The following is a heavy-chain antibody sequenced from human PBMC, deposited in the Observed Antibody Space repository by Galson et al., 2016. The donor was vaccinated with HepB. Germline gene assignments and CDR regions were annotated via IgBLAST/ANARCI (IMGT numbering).Heavy chain of an antibody. CDR3: AKAPRSLYCSGGTCYSGFDS. CDR1: GFTFSRYG. V-gene: IGHV3-30*18. J-gene: IGHJ4*02. Sequence: SLRLSCAASGFTFSRYGVHWVRQAPGKGLEWVAVISYDGSNKYYADSVKGRFTISRDNSKNTLFLQMNSLRAEDTAVYYCAKAPRSLYCSGGTCYSGFDSWGQGTLVTVSS. D-gene: IGHD2-15*01. CDR2: ISYDGSNK.